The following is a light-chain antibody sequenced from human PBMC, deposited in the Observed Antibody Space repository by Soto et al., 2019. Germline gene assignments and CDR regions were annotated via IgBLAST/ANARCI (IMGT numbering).Light chain of an antibody. Sequence: ESVLTQSPGSLSLSPGETATLSCRASQSIINNYLAWYQQKPGQAPRLLIYAASIRATGVPDRFSGSGSGTDFTLTITRLEVEDFAVYYCQQYGTSPLMYTFGQGTKLGVK. J-gene: IGKJ2*01. CDR3: QQYGTSPLMYT. V-gene: IGKV3-20*01. CDR1: QSIINNY. CDR2: AAS.